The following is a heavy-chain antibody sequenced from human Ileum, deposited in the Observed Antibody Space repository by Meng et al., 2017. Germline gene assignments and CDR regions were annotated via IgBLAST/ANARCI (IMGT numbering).Heavy chain of an antibody. V-gene: IGHV1-8*01. D-gene: IGHD4-23*01. Sequence: QGEPVTYGAEGKKPGASVKVSCKASGYTFTSHDINRVRQASGQGLEWLGWMNPDSGNTGYAQKFQGRVTITRDTSRTTAYMELSSLRSEDTAVYYCARDYGGNSGWFDPWGQGTLVTVSS. CDR3: ARDYGGNSGWFDP. CDR2: MNPDSGNT. CDR1: GYTFTSHD. J-gene: IGHJ5*02.